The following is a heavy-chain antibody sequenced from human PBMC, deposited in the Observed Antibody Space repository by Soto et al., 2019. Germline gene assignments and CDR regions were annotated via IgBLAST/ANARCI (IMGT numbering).Heavy chain of an antibody. D-gene: IGHD4-17*01. CDR2: IYYSGST. CDR1: GGSISSSSYY. CDR3: ARRYYGDPFDY. Sequence: PSETLSLTCTVSGGSISSSSYYWGWIRQPPGKGLEWIGSIYYSGSTYYNPSLKSRVTISVDTSKNQFSLKLSSVTAADTAVYYCARRYYGDPFDYWGQGTMVTVYS. J-gene: IGHJ4*02. V-gene: IGHV4-39*01.